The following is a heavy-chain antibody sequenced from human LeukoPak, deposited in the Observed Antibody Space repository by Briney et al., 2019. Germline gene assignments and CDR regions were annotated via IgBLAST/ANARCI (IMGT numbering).Heavy chain of an antibody. CDR2: INSTSIYT. V-gene: IGHV3-21*01. CDR3: ARVAAGAETHTLHYHYMDV. D-gene: IGHD2-15*01. Sequence: GESLRLSRAASGFTFSIYSMSWVRQAPGKGLEWVSSINSTSIYTYYADSVRGRFTISRDNAEKSLYLQINSLGVEDTAVYSCARVAAGAETHTLHYHYMDVWGKGTTVTVSS. CDR1: GFTFSIYS. J-gene: IGHJ6*03.